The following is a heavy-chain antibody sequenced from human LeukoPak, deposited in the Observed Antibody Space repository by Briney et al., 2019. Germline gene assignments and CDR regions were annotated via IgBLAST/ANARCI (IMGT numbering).Heavy chain of an antibody. CDR2: IYYSGST. CDR3: ARLERDWGGFDY. CDR1: GGSISSSSYY. Sequence: SETLSLTCTVSGGSISSSSYYWGWIRQPPGKGLEWIGSIYYSGSTYYNPSLKSRVTISVDTSKNQFSLKLSSVTAADTAVYYCARLERDWGGFDYWGQGTLVTVSS. V-gene: IGHV4-39*01. J-gene: IGHJ4*02. D-gene: IGHD2-21*02.